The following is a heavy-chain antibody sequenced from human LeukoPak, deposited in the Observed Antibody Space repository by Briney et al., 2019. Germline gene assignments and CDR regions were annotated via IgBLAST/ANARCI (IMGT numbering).Heavy chain of an antibody. Sequence: GGSLRLSCAGSGFTFSSYAMSWVRQAPGKGLEWVSAISDSGDYTYYADSVKGRFTISGDNSKNTLYLHVNSLRVEDTAVYYCAKDVGGTAGWFDPWGQGTLVTVSS. CDR2: ISDSGDYT. J-gene: IGHJ5*02. V-gene: IGHV3-23*01. CDR1: GFTFSSYA. CDR3: AKDVGGTAGWFDP. D-gene: IGHD1-26*01.